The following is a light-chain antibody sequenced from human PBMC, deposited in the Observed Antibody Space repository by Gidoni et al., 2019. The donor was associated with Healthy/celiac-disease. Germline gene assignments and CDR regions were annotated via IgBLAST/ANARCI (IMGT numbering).Light chain of an antibody. J-gene: IGLJ2*01. V-gene: IGLV2-23*01. CDR2: EGS. CDR1: SSDVGSSNL. Sequence: QSALTQPASVSGSPGQSITISCTGTSSDVGSSNLVSWYQQHPGKAPKLMIYEGSKRPSGVSKRFSGSKSGNTASLTISGLQAEDEADYYCCSYAGSNVVFGGGTKLTVL. CDR3: CSYAGSNVV.